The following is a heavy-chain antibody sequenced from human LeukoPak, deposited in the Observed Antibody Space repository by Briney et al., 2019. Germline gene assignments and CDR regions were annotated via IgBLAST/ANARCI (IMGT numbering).Heavy chain of an antibody. V-gene: IGHV3-20*04. CDR1: GFTFSSYW. CDR3: ARAGWSTVVADPGSYYYYMDV. Sequence: GGSLRLSCAASGFTFSSYWMHWVRQAPGKGLEWVSGINWNGGSTGYADSVKGRFTISRDNAKNSLYLQMNSLRAEDTALYYCARAGWSTVVADPGSYYYYMDVWGKGTTVTVSS. D-gene: IGHD2-15*01. CDR2: INWNGGST. J-gene: IGHJ6*03.